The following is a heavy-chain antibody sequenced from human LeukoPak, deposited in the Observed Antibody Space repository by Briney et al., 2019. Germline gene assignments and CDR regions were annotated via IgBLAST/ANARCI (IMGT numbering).Heavy chain of an antibody. D-gene: IGHD2-2*01. CDR1: GGSISGSSYY. J-gene: IGHJ4*02. V-gene: IGHV4-39*01. CDR2: IHYTGST. Sequence: TSETLSLTCTVSGGSISGSSYYWGWIRQPPGKGLEWIGSIHYTGSTYYKPSLKSRVTISVDTSKNQFSLKLTSVTAADTAVYYCARPPGFSTSFWDWGQGTLVTVSS. CDR3: ARPPGFSTSFWD.